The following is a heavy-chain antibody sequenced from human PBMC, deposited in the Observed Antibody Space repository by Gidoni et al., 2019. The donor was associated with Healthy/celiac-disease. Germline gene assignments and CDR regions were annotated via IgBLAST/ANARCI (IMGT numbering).Heavy chain of an antibody. CDR2: IDPSDSYT. V-gene: IGHV5-10-1*01. J-gene: IGHJ6*02. CDR3: ASKLVPAASPPDYYYYYGMDV. CDR1: GYSFTSYW. Sequence: EVQLVQSGAEVKKPGESLRISCKGSGYSFTSYWISWVRQMPGKGLEWMGRIDPSDSYTNYSPSFQGHVTISADKSISTAYLQWSSLKASDTAMYYCASKLVPAASPPDYYYYYGMDVWGQGTTVTVSS. D-gene: IGHD2-2*01.